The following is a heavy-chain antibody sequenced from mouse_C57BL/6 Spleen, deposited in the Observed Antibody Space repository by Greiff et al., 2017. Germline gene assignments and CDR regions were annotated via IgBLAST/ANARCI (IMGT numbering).Heavy chain of an antibody. V-gene: IGHV5-4*01. CDR2: ISDGGSYT. D-gene: IGHD2-5*01. J-gene: IGHJ2*01. CDR1: GFTFSSYA. CDR3: ARDRYSNYEDFDY. Sequence: EVHLVESGGGLVKPGGSLKLSCAASGFTFSSYAMSWVRQTPEKRLEWVATISDGGSYTYYPDNVKGRFTISRDNAKNNLYLQMSHLKSEDTAMYYCARDRYSNYEDFDYWGQGTTLTVSS.